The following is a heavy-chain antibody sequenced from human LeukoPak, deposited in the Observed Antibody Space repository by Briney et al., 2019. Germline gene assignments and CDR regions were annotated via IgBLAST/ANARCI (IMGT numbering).Heavy chain of an antibody. D-gene: IGHD3-10*01. V-gene: IGHV3-74*01. CDR3: ARVRWPTTGDKAVRETITGGLYMDA. CDR1: GFTLSNFW. J-gene: IGHJ6*03. CDR2: INSDGSGT. Sequence: GGSLRLSCAASGFTLSNFWMHWVRQAPGKGLVWVSHINSDGSGTNYADSVKGRFTISRDNAKNTMYPQMSSLRVEDTAVYYCARVRWPTTGDKAVRETITGGLYMDAWGKGITVTVSS.